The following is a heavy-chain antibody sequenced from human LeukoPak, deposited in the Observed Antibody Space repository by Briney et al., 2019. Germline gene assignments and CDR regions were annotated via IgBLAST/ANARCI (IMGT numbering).Heavy chain of an antibody. Sequence: SETLSLTCTVSGGSISSYYWSWIRQPPGKGLEWTGYIYYSGSTNYNPSLKSRVTISVDTSKNQFSLKLSSVTAADTAVYYCARGSGYYNWFDPWGQGTLVTVSS. CDR2: IYYSGST. CDR1: GGSISSYY. V-gene: IGHV4-59*01. J-gene: IGHJ5*02. D-gene: IGHD3-22*01. CDR3: ARGSGYYNWFDP.